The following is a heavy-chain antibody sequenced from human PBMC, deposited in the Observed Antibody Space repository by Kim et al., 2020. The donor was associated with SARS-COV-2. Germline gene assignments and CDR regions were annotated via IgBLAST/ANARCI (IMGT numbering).Heavy chain of an antibody. CDR3: ARVAYRTDGYNSYFDF. CDR1: GFSFSTYW. CDR2: TKTDGSST. V-gene: IGHV3-74*01. J-gene: IGHJ4*02. Sequence: GGSLRLSCAASGFSFSTYWMHWVRQAPGKGLVWVSRTKTDGSSTSYADSVKGRFTISRDNAKNTLYLQMNSLRAEDTAVYYCARVAYRTDGYNSYFDFWGQGALVTVSS. D-gene: IGHD5-12*01.